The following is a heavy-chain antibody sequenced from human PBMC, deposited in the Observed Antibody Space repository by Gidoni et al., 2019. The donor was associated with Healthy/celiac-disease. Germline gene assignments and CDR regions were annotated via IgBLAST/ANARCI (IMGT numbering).Heavy chain of an antibody. D-gene: IGHD3-22*01. CDR2: MNPNSGNT. CDR1: GYTFTSYD. V-gene: IGHV1-8*01. Sequence: QVQLVQSGAEVKKPGASVKVSCKASGYTFTSYDINWVRQATGQGLEWMGWMNPNSGNTGYAQKFQGRVTMTRNTSISTAYMELSSLRSEDTAVYYCARGRVYYDSSGYYYSSRGNFDYWGQGTLVTVSS. J-gene: IGHJ4*02. CDR3: ARGRVYYDSSGYYYSSRGNFDY.